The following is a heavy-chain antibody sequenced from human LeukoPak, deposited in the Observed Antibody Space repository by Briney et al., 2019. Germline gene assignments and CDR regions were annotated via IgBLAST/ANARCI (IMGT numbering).Heavy chain of an antibody. CDR1: GGSISSYY. V-gene: IGHV4-59*01. CDR3: ARGNYVYYYGMDV. J-gene: IGHJ6*02. Sequence: PSETLSLTCTVSGGSISSYYWSWMRPPPGGGLEWIAYIYDSDNTNYNPSLKSRVTISVDTSKNQFSLKLSSVTAADTAVYYCARGNYVYYYGMDVWGQGTTVTVSS. D-gene: IGHD4-11*01. CDR2: IYDSDNT.